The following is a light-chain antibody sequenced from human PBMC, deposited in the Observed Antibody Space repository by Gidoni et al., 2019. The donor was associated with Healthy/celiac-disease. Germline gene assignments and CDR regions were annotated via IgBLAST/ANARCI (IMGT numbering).Light chain of an antibody. CDR3: CSYAGSSTFVV. Sequence: QSALTQPASVSGSPGQSITIYGTRNSSDVGSYNLVSWYQQHPGKAPKLMIYEGSKRPSGVANRFSGSKSGNTASLTISGLQAEDDADYYCCSYAGSSTFVVFGGGTKLTVL. J-gene: IGLJ2*01. CDR2: EGS. CDR1: SSDVGSYNL. V-gene: IGLV2-23*01.